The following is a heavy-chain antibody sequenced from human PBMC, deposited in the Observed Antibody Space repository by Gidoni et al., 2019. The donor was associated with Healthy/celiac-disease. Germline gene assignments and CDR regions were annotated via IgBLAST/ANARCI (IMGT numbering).Heavy chain of an antibody. CDR2: IYWNDDK. CDR3: AHSARTHYDFWSGYIPTHSFDP. J-gene: IGHJ5*02. D-gene: IGHD3-3*01. CDR1: GFSLSTSGVG. V-gene: IGHV2-5*01. Sequence: QITLKESGPTLVKPTQTLTLTCTFSGFSLSTSGVGVGWIRQPPGKALEWLALIYWNDDKRYSPSLKSRLTITKDTSKNQVVLTMTNMDPVDTATYYCAHSARTHYDFWSGYIPTHSFDPWGQGTLVTVSS.